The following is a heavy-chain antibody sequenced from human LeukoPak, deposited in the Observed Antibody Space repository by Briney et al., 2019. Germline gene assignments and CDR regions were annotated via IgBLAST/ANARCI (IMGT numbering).Heavy chain of an antibody. V-gene: IGHV3-23*01. J-gene: IGHJ5*02. CDR2: IDASGGAT. Sequence: GGSLRLSCVASGFTFNTYAMYWVRQPPGKGLEWVSTIDASGGATYYADSVKGRFTISRDNSKNTFYLQMNSLRAEDTAVYFCAKGSGSGWYGWFAPWGQGTLVTVSS. CDR1: GFTFNTYA. D-gene: IGHD6-19*01. CDR3: AKGSGSGWYGWFAP.